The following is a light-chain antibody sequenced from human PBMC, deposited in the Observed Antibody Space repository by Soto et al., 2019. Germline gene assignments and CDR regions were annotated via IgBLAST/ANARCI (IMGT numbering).Light chain of an antibody. CDR3: QQYGSSLWT. Sequence: ENVLTQSPGTLSLSPRERATLSCRASQSVSTPYLAWYQQKPGQAPRLLIYSTSTRASGIPDRFSGSGSGTDFTLTISRLEPEDFAVYYCQQYGSSLWTFGQGTKVEIK. V-gene: IGKV3-20*01. CDR1: QSVSTPY. CDR2: STS. J-gene: IGKJ1*01.